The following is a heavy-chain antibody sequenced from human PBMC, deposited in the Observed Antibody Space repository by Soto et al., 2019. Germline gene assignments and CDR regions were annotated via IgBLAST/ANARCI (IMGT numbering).Heavy chain of an antibody. D-gene: IGHD6-19*01. J-gene: IGHJ4*02. CDR3: ARDRAVAGVLDY. CDR2: ISYDGSNK. CDR1: GFTFSSYA. V-gene: IGHV3-30-3*01. Sequence: QVQLVESGVGVVQPGRSLRLYCAASGFTFSSYAMHWVRQAPGKGLEWVAVISYDGSNKYYADSVKGRFTISRDNSKNTLYLQMNSLRAEDTAVYYCARDRAVAGVLDYWGQGTLVTVSS.